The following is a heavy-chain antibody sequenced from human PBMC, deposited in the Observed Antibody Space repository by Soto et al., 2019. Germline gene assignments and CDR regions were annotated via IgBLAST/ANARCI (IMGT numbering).Heavy chain of an antibody. CDR3: ARADPGTDAFDI. V-gene: IGHV1-69*02. Sequence: QVQLVQSGAEVKKPGSSVKVSCKASGGTFSSYTISWVRQVPGQGLEWMGRIIPILGIANYAQKFQGRVTITADKSTSTAYMELSSLRSEDTAVYYCARADPGTDAFDIWGQGTMVTVSS. CDR1: GGTFSSYT. D-gene: IGHD1-1*01. CDR2: IIPILGIA. J-gene: IGHJ3*02.